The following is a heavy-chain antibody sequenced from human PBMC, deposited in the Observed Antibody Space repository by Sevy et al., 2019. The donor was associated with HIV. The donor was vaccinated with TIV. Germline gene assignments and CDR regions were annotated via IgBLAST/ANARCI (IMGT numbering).Heavy chain of an antibody. CDR2: ISSSSSTI. V-gene: IGHV3-48*02. Sequence: GGSLRLSCAASGFTFSSYSMNWVRQAPGKGLEWVSYISSSSSTIYYADSVKGRFTISRDNAKNSLYLQMNSLRDEDTAVYYCARERASHYDFWSGYFYYYYYGMDVWGQGTTVTVSS. J-gene: IGHJ6*02. CDR1: GFTFSSYS. D-gene: IGHD3-3*01. CDR3: ARERASHYDFWSGYFYYYYYGMDV.